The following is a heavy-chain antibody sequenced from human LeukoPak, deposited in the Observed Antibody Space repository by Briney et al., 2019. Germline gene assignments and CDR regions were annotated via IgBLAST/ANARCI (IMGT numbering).Heavy chain of an antibody. CDR1: GFTFSSYD. Sequence: GGSLRLSCAASGFTFSSYDMHWVRQAPGKGLEWVALIWYDGSNKNYADSVKGRFTISRDNSKNTLFLQMNSLRAEDTAVYYCARDGDGYNYFDYWGQGTLVTVSS. D-gene: IGHD5-24*01. CDR3: ARDGDGYNYFDY. J-gene: IGHJ4*02. V-gene: IGHV3-33*01. CDR2: IWYDGSNK.